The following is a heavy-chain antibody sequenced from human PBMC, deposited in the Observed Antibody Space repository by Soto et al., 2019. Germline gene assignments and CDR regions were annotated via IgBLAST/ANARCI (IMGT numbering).Heavy chain of an antibody. CDR3: ATYHDDEWESYRHRY. J-gene: IGHJ4*02. V-gene: IGHV3-7*01. Sequence: ESGGGLVRPGGSLRLSCAASGLAFRSFLMSWVRQAPGGGLEWVANINQDGRDTYYSDSVRDRFTISRDNAANSLFLHMNSMGAEDTAVYYCATYHDDEWESYRHRYWGQGTLVTVSS. CDR1: GLAFRSFL. CDR2: INQDGRDT. D-gene: IGHD3-16*02.